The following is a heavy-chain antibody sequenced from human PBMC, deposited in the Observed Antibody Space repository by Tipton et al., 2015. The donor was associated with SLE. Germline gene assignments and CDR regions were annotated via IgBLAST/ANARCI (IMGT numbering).Heavy chain of an antibody. J-gene: IGHJ3*02. CDR3: AREGDAFDI. V-gene: IGHV6-1*01. CDR1: GDSVSSNSAA. CDR2: TYYRSKWYN. Sequence: RSLRLSCAISGDSVSSNSAAWNWIRQSPSRGLEWLGRTYYRSKWYNDYALSLKSRITINPDTSKNQFSLHLNSVTPEDTAVYYCAREGDAFDIWGQGTRVTVSS.